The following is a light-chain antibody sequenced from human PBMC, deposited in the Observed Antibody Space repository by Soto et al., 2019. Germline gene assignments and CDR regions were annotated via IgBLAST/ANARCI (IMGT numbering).Light chain of an antibody. J-gene: IGKJ2*01. V-gene: IGKV1-5*03. CDR3: QRYKRYASYT. CDR2: KAS. Sequence: DIQMTQFPSTLSASIGDRVTITCRASQTVSSWLACYQQKPGKAPKLLIYKASTLETRVPSRSSGSGSETDFSLSIRSFQPDDCVTYYYQRYKRYASYTFVQRNTLPIK. CDR1: QTVSSW.